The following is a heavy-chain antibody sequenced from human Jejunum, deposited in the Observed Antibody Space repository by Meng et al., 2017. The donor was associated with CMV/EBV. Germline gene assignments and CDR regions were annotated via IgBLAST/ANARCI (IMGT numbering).Heavy chain of an antibody. Sequence: SGFTFSDHYMEWVRQAQGKGLEWVGRIRNKANSYTTEYAASVKGRFTISGDDSKNSLYLQMNSLKIEDTAVYYCVRKASGVDVFDIWGQGTMVTVSS. D-gene: IGHD6-13*01. CDR2: IRNKANSYTT. V-gene: IGHV3-72*01. CDR1: GFTFSDHY. CDR3: VRKASGVDVFDI. J-gene: IGHJ3*02.